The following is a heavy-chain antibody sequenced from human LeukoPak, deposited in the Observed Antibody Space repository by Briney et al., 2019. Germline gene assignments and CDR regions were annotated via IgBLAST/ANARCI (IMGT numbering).Heavy chain of an antibody. D-gene: IGHD3-16*02. Sequence: SETLPLTCTVSGGSISSYYWSWIRQPPGKGLEWIGYIYYSGSTNYNPSLKSRVTISVDTSKNQFSLKLSSVTAADTAVYYCARASLSHEAVMDYWGQGILVTVSS. V-gene: IGHV4-59*01. J-gene: IGHJ4*02. CDR1: GGSISSYY. CDR2: IYYSGST. CDR3: ARASLSHEAVMDY.